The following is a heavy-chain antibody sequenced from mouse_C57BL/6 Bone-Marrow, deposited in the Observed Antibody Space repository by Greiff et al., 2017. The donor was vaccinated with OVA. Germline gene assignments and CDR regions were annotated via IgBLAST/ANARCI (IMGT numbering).Heavy chain of an antibody. CDR3: ARHTWDFDY. D-gene: IGHD4-1*01. CDR1: GFTFSSYG. Sequence: EVKVVQSGGDLVKPGASLKLSCAASGFTFSSYGMSWVRQTPDKRLEWVATISSGGSYTYYPDSVKGRFTVTRDTAKNTLYLQMSSLKSEDSAMYYCARHTWDFDYWGQGTTLTVSS. J-gene: IGHJ2*01. CDR2: ISSGGSYT. V-gene: IGHV5-6*01.